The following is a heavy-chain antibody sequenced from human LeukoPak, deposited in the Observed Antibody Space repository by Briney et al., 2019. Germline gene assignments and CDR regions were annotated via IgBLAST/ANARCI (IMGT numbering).Heavy chain of an antibody. CDR1: GFTFSSYS. CDR3: TTMDGSGSAL. CDR2: IKSKTDGGTT. D-gene: IGHD3-10*01. V-gene: IGHV3-15*01. J-gene: IGHJ4*02. Sequence: GGSLRLSCAASGFTFSSYSMSWVRQAPGKGLEWVGRIKSKTDGGTTDYAAPVKGRFTISRDDSKNTLYLQMNSLKTEDTAVYYCTTMDGSGSALWGQGTLVTVSS.